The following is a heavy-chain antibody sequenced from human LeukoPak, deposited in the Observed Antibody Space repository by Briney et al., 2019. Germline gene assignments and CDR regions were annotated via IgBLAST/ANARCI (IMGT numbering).Heavy chain of an antibody. CDR1: GGTFSSYA. J-gene: IGHJ6*04. CDR2: IIPMFRTA. Sequence: AVKVSCQSSGGTFSSYAISWVRQAPGQELEWMGGIIPMFRTANYAQKFQGRVTITADESTSTAYMELSSLRSEDTAVYYCARRVRRGVSHPPHYYYYYAMDVWGKGTTITVSA. CDR3: ARRVRRGVSHPPHYYYYYAMDV. D-gene: IGHD3-10*01. V-gene: IGHV1-69*13.